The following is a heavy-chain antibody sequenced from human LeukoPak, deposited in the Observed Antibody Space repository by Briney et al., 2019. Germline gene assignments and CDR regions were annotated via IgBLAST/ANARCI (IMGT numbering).Heavy chain of an antibody. V-gene: IGHV4-59*08. Sequence: SETLSLTCTVSGGSFTPYYWSWIRQPPGKGLEWIGYIYYSGSTNYNPSLKSRVTISVDTSKNQFSLKLSSVTAADTAVYYCATQILLCHYYWGQGTLVTVSS. CDR2: IYYSGST. CDR3: ATQILLCHYY. CDR1: GGSFTPYY. J-gene: IGHJ4*02. D-gene: IGHD2/OR15-2a*01.